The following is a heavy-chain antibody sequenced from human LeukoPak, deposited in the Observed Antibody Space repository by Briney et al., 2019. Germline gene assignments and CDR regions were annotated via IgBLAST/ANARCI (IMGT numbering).Heavy chain of an antibody. CDR2: IHYSGST. V-gene: IGHV4-30-4*01. Sequence: SETLSLTCTVSGGSFSSGDNYCSWIRQPPGKGLEWIGYIHYSGSTFYNPSLKSRVTMSVDTSKHQFSLKLNSVTAADTAVYYCARGELLYDNWGQGTLVTVSS. CDR1: GGSFSSGDNY. CDR3: ARGELLYDN. D-gene: IGHD2-15*01. J-gene: IGHJ4*02.